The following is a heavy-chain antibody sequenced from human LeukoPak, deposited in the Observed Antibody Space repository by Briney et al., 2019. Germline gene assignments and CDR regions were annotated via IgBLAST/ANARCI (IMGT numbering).Heavy chain of an antibody. Sequence: SETLSLTCAVYGGSFSGYYWSWIRQPPGKGLEWIGEINHSGSTNYNPSLKSRVTISVDTSKNQFSLKLSSVTAADTAVYYCARGWGNYYYYYMDVWGKGTTVTISS. J-gene: IGHJ6*03. CDR1: GGSFSGYY. CDR3: ARGWGNYYYYYMDV. V-gene: IGHV4-34*01. CDR2: INHSGST. D-gene: IGHD3-16*01.